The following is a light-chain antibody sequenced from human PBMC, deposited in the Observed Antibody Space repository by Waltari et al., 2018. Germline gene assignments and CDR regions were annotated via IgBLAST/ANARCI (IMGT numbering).Light chain of an antibody. V-gene: IGLV2-23*01. CDR2: EAN. Sequence: QSALTQPASVSGSPGQSTTISCPGTSSDTASYNLVSWYQQHPGKAPKLIIYEANKRPSGVSSRFSGSKSGNTASLTISVPQAEDEANYYCYAYAGTRGVFGTGTKVTVL. CDR1: SSDTASYNL. J-gene: IGLJ1*01. CDR3: YAYAGTRGV.